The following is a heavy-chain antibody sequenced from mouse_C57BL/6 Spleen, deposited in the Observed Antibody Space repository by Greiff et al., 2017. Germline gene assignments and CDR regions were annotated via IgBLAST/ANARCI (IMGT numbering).Heavy chain of an antibody. D-gene: IGHD1-1*01. J-gene: IGHJ4*01. CDR1: GYTFTSYW. Sequence: VQLQQSGAELVKPGASVKLSCKASGYTFTSYWMQWVKQRPGQGLEWIGEIDPSDSYTNYNQKFKGKATLTVDTSSSTAYMQLSSLTSEDSAVYYCARYYGSSLYYAMDYWGQGTSVTVSS. V-gene: IGHV1-50*01. CDR3: ARYYGSSLYYAMDY. CDR2: IDPSDSYT.